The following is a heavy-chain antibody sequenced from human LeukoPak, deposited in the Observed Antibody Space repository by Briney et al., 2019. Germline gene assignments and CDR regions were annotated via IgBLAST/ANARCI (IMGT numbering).Heavy chain of an antibody. V-gene: IGHV4-34*01. J-gene: IGHJ4*02. CDR1: GGSFKDYY. CDR2: IKPSGRT. CDR3: ARHGIAVAGTGGWYFDY. D-gene: IGHD6-19*01. Sequence: SETLSLTCAVYGGSFKDYYWIWIRQPPGKGLEWIGEIKPSGRTNYNPSLESRVTISVDTSKNQFSLKLSSVTAADTAVYYCARHGIAVAGTGGWYFDYWGQGTLVTVSS.